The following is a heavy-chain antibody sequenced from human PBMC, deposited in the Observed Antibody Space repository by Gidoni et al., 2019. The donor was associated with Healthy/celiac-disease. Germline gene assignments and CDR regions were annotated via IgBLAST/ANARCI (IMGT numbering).Heavy chain of an antibody. Sequence: QVQLVQSGAEVKKPGASVKVSCQASGYTFTSYYMHWVRQAPGQGLEWMGIINPSGGSTSYAQKFQGRVTMTRDTSTSTVYMELSSLRSEDTAVYYCARDIVTTPYYYYMDVWGKGTTVTVSS. CDR3: ARDIVTTPYYYYMDV. CDR1: GYTFTSYY. V-gene: IGHV1-46*01. J-gene: IGHJ6*03. D-gene: IGHD4-4*01. CDR2: INPSGGST.